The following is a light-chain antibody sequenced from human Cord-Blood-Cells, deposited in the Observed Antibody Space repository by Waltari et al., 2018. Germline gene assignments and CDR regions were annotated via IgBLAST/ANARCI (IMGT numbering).Light chain of an antibody. J-gene: IGLJ3*02. V-gene: IGLV2-11*01. Sequence: QSALTQPRSVSGSPGQSVTISCTGTSSDVGGYNYVSWYQQHPGKAPKRMIYAVSKRPSGVPDRFSGSKSGNTASLTISGLQAEDEADYYCCSYAGSYTPWVFGGGTKLTVL. CDR1: SSDVGGYNY. CDR3: CSYAGSYTPWV. CDR2: AVS.